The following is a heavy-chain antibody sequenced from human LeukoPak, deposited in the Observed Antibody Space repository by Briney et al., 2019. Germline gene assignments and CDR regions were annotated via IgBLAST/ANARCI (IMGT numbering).Heavy chain of an antibody. D-gene: IGHD6-13*01. CDR3: ARPSSSWYGGFDC. V-gene: IGHV3-7*01. CDR1: GFTFSSYW. Sequence: PGGSLRLSCAASGFTFSSYWMSWVRQAPGKGLEWVANIKQDGSEKYYVDSVKGRFTISRDNAKNSLYLQMNSLRAEDTAVYYCARPSSSWYGGFDCWGQGTLVTVSS. J-gene: IGHJ4*02. CDR2: IKQDGSEK.